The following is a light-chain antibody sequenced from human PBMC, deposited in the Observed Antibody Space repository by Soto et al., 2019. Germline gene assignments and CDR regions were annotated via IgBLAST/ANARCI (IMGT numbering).Light chain of an antibody. V-gene: IGKV3-11*01. CDR1: QAVNTR. Sequence: EIVLTQSPATLSSFPGDRVTLSCRASQAVNTRLAWYQHKPGQAPSLLIYLASNRAAGVPARFSGSGSGTDFTLTISDVEPEDFAVYYCHQRQSWPRTFGQGT. J-gene: IGKJ1*01. CDR3: HQRQSWPRT. CDR2: LAS.